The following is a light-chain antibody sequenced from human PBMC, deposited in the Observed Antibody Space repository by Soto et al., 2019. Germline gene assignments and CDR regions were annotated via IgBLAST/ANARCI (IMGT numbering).Light chain of an antibody. V-gene: IGKV4-1*01. J-gene: IGKJ2*01. Sequence: DIVMTQSPDSLAVSLGERATINCKSSQSVLYSSNNKNYFAWYQQKPGQPPKLLIYWASTRESGVPDRFSGSGSGTDFTLTISSLQAEDVAVYYGQQYYSTPYTFGQGTKLEIK. CDR1: QSVLYSSNNKNY. CDR2: WAS. CDR3: QQYYSTPYT.